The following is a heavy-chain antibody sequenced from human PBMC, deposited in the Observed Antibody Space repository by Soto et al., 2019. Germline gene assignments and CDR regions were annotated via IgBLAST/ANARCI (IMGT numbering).Heavy chain of an antibody. D-gene: IGHD2-2*01. CDR3: ARDLVVVVPPLNYYYYGMDV. V-gene: IGHV3-48*02. J-gene: IGHJ6*02. Sequence: PGGSLRLSCAASGFTFSSYSMNWVRQAPGKGLECVSYISSSSITIYYADSVKGRFTISRDNAKNSLYLQMNSLRDEDTAVYYCARDLVVVVPPLNYYYYGMDVWGQGTTVTVSS. CDR1: GFTFSSYS. CDR2: ISSSSITI.